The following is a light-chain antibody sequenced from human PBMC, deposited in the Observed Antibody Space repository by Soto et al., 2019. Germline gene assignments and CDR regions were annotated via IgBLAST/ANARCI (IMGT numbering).Light chain of an antibody. CDR1: SSDVGGYNY. V-gene: IGLV2-8*01. J-gene: IGLJ1*01. CDR2: EVS. Sequence: QSALTQPPSASGSPGQSVTISCTGTSSDVGGYNYVSWYQQHPGKAPKLMIYEVSKRPSGVPDRFSGSKSGNTASLTVSGLHADDEADYYCSSYAGSNRVFGTGTQLTVL. CDR3: SSYAGSNRV.